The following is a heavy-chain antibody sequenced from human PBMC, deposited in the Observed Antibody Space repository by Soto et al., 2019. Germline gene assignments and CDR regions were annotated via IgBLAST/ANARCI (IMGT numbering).Heavy chain of an antibody. D-gene: IGHD3-22*01. V-gene: IGHV3-30-3*01. CDR3: SREYYDSFDY. CDR2: ISYDGSNK. J-gene: IGHJ4*02. CDR1: GFTFSSYA. Sequence: QVQLVESGGGVVQPGRSLRLSCAASGFTFSSYAMHWVRQAPGKGLEWVAVISYDGSNKYYADSVKGRFTISRDNSKNTLFLQINSLRAGETGLYYFSREYYDSFDYWGQGTLVTVSS.